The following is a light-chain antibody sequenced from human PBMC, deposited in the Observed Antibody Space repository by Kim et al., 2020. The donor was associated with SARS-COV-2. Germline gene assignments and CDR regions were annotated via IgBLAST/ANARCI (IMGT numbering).Light chain of an antibody. V-gene: IGKV1-39*01. J-gene: IGKJ1*01. CDR3: KQSYRT. CDR2: DAS. Sequence: DIQMTQSPSSLSASVGDRVTITCRASQSISTYLNWYQQKPGKAPKLLIYDASSLQSGVPSRFSGSGSGTDFTLTIASLQPEDFATYYCKQSYRTFGHETKVDIK. CDR1: QSISTY.